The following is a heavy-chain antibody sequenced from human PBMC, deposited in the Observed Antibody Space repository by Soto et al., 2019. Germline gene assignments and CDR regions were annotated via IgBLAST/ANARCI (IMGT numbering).Heavy chain of an antibody. Sequence: PVGSLRLSCAASGFTFSSYAMSWVRQAPGKGLEWVSAISGSGGSTYYADSVKGRFTISRDNSKNTLYLQMNSLRAEDTAVYYCAKDYPGYCSSTSCYGPFDYWGQGTLVTVSS. D-gene: IGHD2-2*03. V-gene: IGHV3-23*01. J-gene: IGHJ4*02. CDR2: ISGSGGST. CDR1: GFTFSSYA. CDR3: AKDYPGYCSSTSCYGPFDY.